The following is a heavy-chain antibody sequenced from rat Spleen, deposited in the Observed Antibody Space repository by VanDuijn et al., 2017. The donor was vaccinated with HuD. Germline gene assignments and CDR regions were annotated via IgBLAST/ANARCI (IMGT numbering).Heavy chain of an antibody. D-gene: IGHD1-11*01. J-gene: IGHJ2*01. CDR2: FSTSGGNT. Sequence: EVQLVESGGGLVQPGRSMKLSCASSGFTFSNYYMAWVRQAPTKALEWVASFSTSGGNTYYRDSVKGRVTISRDNAKSTLDLQMDSLRSEDTATYYCAAPSEGPHCWGQGVMVTVSS. V-gene: IGHV5-25*01. CDR3: AAPSEGPHC. CDR1: GFTFSNYY.